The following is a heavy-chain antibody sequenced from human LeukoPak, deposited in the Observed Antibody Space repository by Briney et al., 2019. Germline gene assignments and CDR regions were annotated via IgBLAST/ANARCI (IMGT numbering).Heavy chain of an antibody. J-gene: IGHJ3*02. Sequence: GGSLRLSCVASGFTFTSYAMSWVRQAPGKGLEWVSVNSGSGGSTYYADSVKGRFTISRDNSKNTLYLQMNSLRAEDTAVYYCAKDQGVGATGNDAFDIWGQGTTVTVSS. D-gene: IGHD1-26*01. V-gene: IGHV3-23*01. CDR1: GFTFTSYA. CDR2: NSGSGGST. CDR3: AKDQGVGATGNDAFDI.